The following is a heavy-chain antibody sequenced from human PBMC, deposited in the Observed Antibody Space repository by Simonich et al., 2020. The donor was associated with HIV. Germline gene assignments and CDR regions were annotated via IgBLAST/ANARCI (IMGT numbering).Heavy chain of an antibody. D-gene: IGHD6-13*01. CDR1: GGSFSGYY. V-gene: IGHV4-34*01. CDR3: ARLTAGGLGEYFQH. CDR2: INHSGST. Sequence: QVQLQQWGAGLLKPSETLSLTCAVYGGSFSGYYWSWIRQPPGKGLEWIGEINHSGSTNYNPSLKCRVTISVDTSKNQFSLKLSSVTAADTAVYYCARLTAGGLGEYFQHWGQGTLVTVSS. J-gene: IGHJ1*01.